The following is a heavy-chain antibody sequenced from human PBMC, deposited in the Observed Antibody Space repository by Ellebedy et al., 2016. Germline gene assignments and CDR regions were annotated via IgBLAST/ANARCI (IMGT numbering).Heavy chain of an antibody. CDR2: VYHSGST. CDR3: VRRIGARPPDY. CDR1: AYSISSGNY. Sequence: SETLSLXXTVSAYSISSGNYWACIRPPPGKGLEWIGTVYHSGSTFYNPSLKSRVTISVDTSKNQFSLKLSSVTAADTAVYYCVRRIGARPPDYWGQGTLVTVSS. J-gene: IGHJ4*02. D-gene: IGHD3-16*01. V-gene: IGHV4-38-2*02.